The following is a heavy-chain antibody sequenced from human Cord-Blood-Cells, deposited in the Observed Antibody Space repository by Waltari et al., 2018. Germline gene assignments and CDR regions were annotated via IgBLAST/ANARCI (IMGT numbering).Heavy chain of an antibody. CDR3: ATEGGLRYFDY. CDR2: ISSSSSYI. V-gene: IGHV3-21*01. Sequence: EVQLVESGGGMVKPGGSLRLSCAASGFTFSSYSMNWVRQAPGKGLEWVSSISSSSSYIYYADSVKSRFTSSRDNAKNSLYLQMNSLRAEDTAVYYCATEGGLRYFDYWGQGTLVTVSS. D-gene: IGHD3-16*01. J-gene: IGHJ4*02. CDR1: GFTFSSYS.